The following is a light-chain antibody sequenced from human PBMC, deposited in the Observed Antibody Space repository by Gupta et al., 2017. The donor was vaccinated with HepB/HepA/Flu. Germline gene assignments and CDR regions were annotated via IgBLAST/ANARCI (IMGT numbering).Light chain of an antibody. J-gene: IGKJ3*01. CDR1: QSISSSY. CDR3: HQYGSSPET. Sequence: EIVLTPSPGTLSLSPGERATLPCRTSQSISSSYLAWYQQKPGQAPRLLIYGASTRATGIPDRFSGSGSGTDFTLTISRLKPEDFAVYYCHQYGSSPETFGPGTKVD. V-gene: IGKV3-20*01. CDR2: GAS.